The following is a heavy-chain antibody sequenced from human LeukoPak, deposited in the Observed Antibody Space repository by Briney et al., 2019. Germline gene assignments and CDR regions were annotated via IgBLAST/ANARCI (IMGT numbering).Heavy chain of an antibody. CDR2: INHSGST. D-gene: IGHD6-13*01. CDR1: GGSFSGYY. J-gene: IGHJ6*03. Sequence: PSETLSLTCAVYGGSFSGYYWSWIRQPPGKGLEWLGEINHSGSTNYNPSLKSRVTISVDTSKNQFSLKLSSVTAADTAVYYCARGAKWLHSSSWYPPYYYYYMDVWGKGTTVTVSS. V-gene: IGHV4-34*01. CDR3: ARGAKWLHSSSWYPPYYYYYMDV.